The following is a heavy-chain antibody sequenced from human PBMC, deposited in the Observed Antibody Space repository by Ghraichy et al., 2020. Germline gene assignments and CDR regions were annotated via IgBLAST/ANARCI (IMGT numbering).Heavy chain of an antibody. J-gene: IGHJ4*02. CDR1: GYSFTAYY. Sequence: ASVKVSCKASGYSFTAYYIHWVRQAPGQGLEWMGWINPNSGGTNFAQKFQGRVTMTRDTSSATAYMELNSLTSDDTALYYCARDPSTVFEMALTMVPFDSWGQGTQVTVSS. CDR3: ARDPSTVFEMALTMVPFDS. D-gene: IGHD3-10*01. V-gene: IGHV1-2*02. CDR2: INPNSGGT.